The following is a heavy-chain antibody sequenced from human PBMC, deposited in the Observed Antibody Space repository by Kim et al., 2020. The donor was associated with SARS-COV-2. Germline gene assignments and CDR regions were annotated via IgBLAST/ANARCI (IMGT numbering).Heavy chain of an antibody. J-gene: IGHJ5*02. D-gene: IGHD3-22*01. CDR3: ARGVSSAWTLRAWFDP. CDR2: VDHSGTT. CDR1: DVSISSSSC. V-gene: IGHV4-4*02. Sequence: SETLSLTCVVSDVSISSSSCWSWVRQPPGKGLEWIGEVDHSGTTTYSVSLKSRVTISVDKSMNQFSLRLNSVSAADTAVYYCARGVSSAWTLRAWFDPWG.